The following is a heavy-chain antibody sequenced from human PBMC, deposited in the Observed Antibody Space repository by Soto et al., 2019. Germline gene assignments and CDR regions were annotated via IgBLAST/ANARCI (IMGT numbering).Heavy chain of an antibody. CDR2: ISANDVGT. D-gene: IGHD1-20*01. CDR1: GFTLRSYA. J-gene: IGHJ4*02. Sequence: LRLSCEASGFTLRSYAMTWIRQAPGKGLEWVSLISANDVGTYYAESVKTRFTISTDQSRNTVYLQMDSLRADDTAIYYCAKAKNDYNWDNRPPFDYWGQGTLVTVSS. CDR3: AKAKNDYNWDNRPPFDY. V-gene: IGHV3-23*01.